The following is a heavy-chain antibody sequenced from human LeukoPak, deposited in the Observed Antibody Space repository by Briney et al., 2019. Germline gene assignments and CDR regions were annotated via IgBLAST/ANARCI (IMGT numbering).Heavy chain of an antibody. CDR2: IIPIFGTA. D-gene: IGHD3-22*01. CDR1: GYTFTSYG. V-gene: IGHV1-69*13. J-gene: IGHJ5*02. CDR3: ARGNKYYYDSSGYYH. Sequence: SVKVSCKASGYTFTSYGISWVRQAPGQGLEWMGGIIPIFGTANYAQKFQGRVTITADESTSTAYMELSSLRSEDTAVYYCARGNKYYYDSSGYYHWGQGTLVTVSS.